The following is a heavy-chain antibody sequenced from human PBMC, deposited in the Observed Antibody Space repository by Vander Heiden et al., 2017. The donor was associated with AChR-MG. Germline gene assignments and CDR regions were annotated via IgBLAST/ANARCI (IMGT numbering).Heavy chain of an antibody. Sequence: QVQLQESGPGLVKPSETLSLTCTVSGVSIRSYYWSWIRQPPGKGLEWIGYIYYSGSTNYNPSLKSRVTMSIAKSKNQLSLNLTSVTAADTAVYYCARDVFVRDGDNSWGQGILVTVSS. V-gene: IGHV4-59*01. CDR3: ARDVFVRDGDNS. CDR2: IYYSGST. J-gene: IGHJ4*02. D-gene: IGHD3-16*01. CDR1: GVSIRSYY.